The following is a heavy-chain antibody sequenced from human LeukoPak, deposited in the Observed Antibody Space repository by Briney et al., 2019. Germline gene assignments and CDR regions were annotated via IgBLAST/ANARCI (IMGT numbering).Heavy chain of an antibody. J-gene: IGHJ5*02. Sequence: GASVKVSCTASGCTFSSYAISWVRQAPGQGLEWMGGIIPIFGTANYAHTFQGRVTITTDKSASTPYMQLSRLRSGDTAVYYCARVGRYYYDSSGPYNWFDPWGQGTLVTVSS. V-gene: IGHV1-69*05. D-gene: IGHD3-22*01. CDR2: IIPIFGTA. CDR1: GCTFSSYA. CDR3: ARVGRYYYDSSGPYNWFDP.